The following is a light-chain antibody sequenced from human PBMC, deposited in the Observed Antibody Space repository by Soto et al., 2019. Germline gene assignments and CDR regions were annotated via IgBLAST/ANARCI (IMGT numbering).Light chain of an antibody. CDR3: QQLNSYPPYT. CDR2: AAS. CDR1: QGISSS. J-gene: IGKJ2*01. Sequence: IQLTQSPSSLSASVGDRVTITCRASQGISSSLAWYQLKPGKAPKLLIYAASTLQSGVPSMFSGSGSVTDFTLTISSLQPEDFATYYCQQLNSYPPYTFGQGTKLEIK. V-gene: IGKV1-9*01.